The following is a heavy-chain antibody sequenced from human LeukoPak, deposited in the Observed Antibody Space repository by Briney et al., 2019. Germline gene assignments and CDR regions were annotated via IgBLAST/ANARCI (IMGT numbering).Heavy chain of an antibody. D-gene: IGHD2-8*01. CDR2: ISPNSGGA. CDR1: GYTFTGYY. CDR3: ARDGDSLMVDFDY. J-gene: IGHJ4*02. V-gene: IGHV1-2*02. Sequence: GSVKVSCKASGYTFTGYYMYWVRQAPGQGLEWVGWISPNSGGANIAQKFKGRVTMTRDTSISTACLELSRLTSDDTAVYYCARDGDSLMVDFDYWGQGTLVTVSS.